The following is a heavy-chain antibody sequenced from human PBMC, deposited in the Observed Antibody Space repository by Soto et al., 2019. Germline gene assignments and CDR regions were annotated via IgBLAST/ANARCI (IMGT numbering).Heavy chain of an antibody. J-gene: IGHJ4*02. V-gene: IGHV3-7*03. CDR2: IKQDGSEK. CDR3: ARSYYYDSSGPKSDY. CDR1: GFTFSRYW. Sequence: GGSLRRSCAASGFTFSRYWMSGVRQAPGKGLEWVANIKQDGSEKYYVDSVKGRFTISRDNAKNSLYLQMNSLRAEDTAVYYCARSYYYDSSGPKSDYWGQGTLVTVSS. D-gene: IGHD3-22*01.